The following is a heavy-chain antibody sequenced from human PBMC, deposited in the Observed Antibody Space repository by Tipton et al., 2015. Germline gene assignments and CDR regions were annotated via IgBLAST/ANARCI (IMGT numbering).Heavy chain of an antibody. J-gene: IGHJ5*02. D-gene: IGHD4-17*01. CDR1: GGSVSSGGFY. V-gene: IGHV4-31*03. Sequence: TLSLTCTVSGGSVSSGGFYWTWIRQHPVKGLEWIGYIYYNGNTAYNPSLKSRVMMSVDTSKNQFSLQLSSVTAADTAVYFCARVLSWVAEASPDGVNWFDPWGQGTLVTVSS. CDR2: IYYNGNT. CDR3: ARVLSWVAEASPDGVNWFDP.